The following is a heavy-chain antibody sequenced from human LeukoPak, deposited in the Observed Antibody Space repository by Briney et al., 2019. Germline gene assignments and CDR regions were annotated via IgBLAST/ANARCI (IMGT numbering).Heavy chain of an antibody. CDR3: ARVAYCSGGSCNWFDP. CDR2: LYYKGTN. J-gene: IGHJ5*02. CDR1: GGSVRTGSYY. Sequence: SETLSLTCTVSGGSVRTGSYYWSWIRQPPGKDLEWIECLYYKGTNNYNPSLKSRVSISVDSSKNQFSLRLTSVTAADTAVYYCARVAYCSGGSCNWFDPWGQGTLVTVSS. D-gene: IGHD2-15*01. V-gene: IGHV4-61*01.